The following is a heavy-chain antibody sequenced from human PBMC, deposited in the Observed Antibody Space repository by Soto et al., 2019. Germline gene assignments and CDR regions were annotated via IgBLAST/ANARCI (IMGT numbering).Heavy chain of an antibody. V-gene: IGHV5-51*01. J-gene: IGHJ6*02. CDR2: IYPGDFEI. CDR3: AGHESFIYSYYGMDV. CDR1: GYSFTTYW. Sequence: PGESLKISCQASGYSFTTYWIAWVRQMPGKGLEWMGIIYPGDFEIRYSPSFQGQVTISADRSTSTAYLQWNSMKASDTAMYYCAGHESFIYSYYGMDVWGQGTTVTVSS. D-gene: IGHD2-21*01.